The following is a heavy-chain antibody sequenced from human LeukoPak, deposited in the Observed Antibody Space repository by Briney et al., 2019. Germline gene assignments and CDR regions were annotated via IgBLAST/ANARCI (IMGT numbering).Heavy chain of an antibody. J-gene: IGHJ4*02. Sequence: GGSLRLSCAASGFTFSYYGMHWVRQAPGKGLEWVALIRYDGSNEYYADSVKGRLTISRDSSKSTLYLQMNSLRAEDTAVYYCAKELTVGTTSKNLDYWGQGTLVTVSS. D-gene: IGHD1-26*01. CDR1: GFTFSYYG. V-gene: IGHV3-30*02. CDR2: IRYDGSNE. CDR3: AKELTVGTTSKNLDY.